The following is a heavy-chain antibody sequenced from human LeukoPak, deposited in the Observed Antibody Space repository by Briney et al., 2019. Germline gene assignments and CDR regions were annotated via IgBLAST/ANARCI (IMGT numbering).Heavy chain of an antibody. CDR1: GFTFSSYA. J-gene: IGHJ6*02. V-gene: IGHV3-48*02. Sequence: GGSLRLSCAASGFTFSSYAMNLVRQATGKGLEWVSYSSSSSSTIYYADSVKGRFTISRDNAKNSLYLQMNSLRDEDTAVYYCARAEYSYGPYYYYGMDVWGQGTTVTVSS. CDR2: SSSSSSTI. D-gene: IGHD5-18*01. CDR3: ARAEYSYGPYYYYGMDV.